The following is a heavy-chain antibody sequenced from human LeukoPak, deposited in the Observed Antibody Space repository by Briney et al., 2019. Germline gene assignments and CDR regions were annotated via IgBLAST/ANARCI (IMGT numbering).Heavy chain of an antibody. CDR1: GFTFSSYG. Sequence: QPGRSLRLSCAASGFTFSSYGMHWVRQAPGKGLEWVSHISTSGSTINYADSVKGRFTISRDNAKNSLYLQMSSLRAEDTAIYYCARGGSYFVHWGQGTLVTVSS. D-gene: IGHD3-16*01. V-gene: IGHV3-48*04. J-gene: IGHJ4*02. CDR2: ISTSGSTI. CDR3: ARGGSYFVH.